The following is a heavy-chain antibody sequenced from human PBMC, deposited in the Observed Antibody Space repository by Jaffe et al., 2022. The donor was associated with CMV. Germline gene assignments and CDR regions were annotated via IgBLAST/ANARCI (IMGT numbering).Heavy chain of an antibody. CDR2: IYYSGST. J-gene: IGHJ4*02. CDR1: GGSISSSSYY. V-gene: IGHV4-39*01. CDR3: ARMLNYDYVWGSYRLGYYFDY. D-gene: IGHD3-16*02. Sequence: QLQLQESGPGLVKPSETLSLTCTVSGGSISSSSYYWGWIRQPPGKGLEWIGSIYYSGSTYYNPSLKSRVTISVDTSKNQFSLKLSSVTAADTAVYYCARMLNYDYVWGSYRLGYYFDYWGQGTLVTVSS.